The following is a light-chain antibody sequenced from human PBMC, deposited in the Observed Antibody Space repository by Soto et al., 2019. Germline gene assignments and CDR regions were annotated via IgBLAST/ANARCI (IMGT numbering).Light chain of an antibody. J-gene: IGKJ1*01. Sequence: EIVMTQSPATLSVSPGERATLSCRASQSVSSNLAWYQQKPGQAPRLLIYGASTRATGIPARFSGSGSGTEFTLTISSLQSEDVAAYYCQQYNTWWTFGQGTKVEIK. CDR1: QSVSSN. V-gene: IGKV3-15*01. CDR2: GAS. CDR3: QQYNTWWT.